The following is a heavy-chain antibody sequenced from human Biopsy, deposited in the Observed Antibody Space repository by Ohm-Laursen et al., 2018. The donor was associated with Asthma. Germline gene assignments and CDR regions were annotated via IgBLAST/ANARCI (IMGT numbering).Heavy chain of an antibody. J-gene: IGHJ4*02. CDR3: ARAQDYYDSRGYYRSFDY. CDR2: IYYSGST. Sequence: SETLSFTCPVSYGSITSGGYYWTWIRQHPGKGLEWIGFIYYSGSTYYNPSLKSRVSISIDTSKNQFSLKLSSVTAADTAVYYCARAQDYYDSRGYYRSFDYWGQGTLVTVSS. V-gene: IGHV4-31*03. D-gene: IGHD3-22*01. CDR1: YGSITSGGYY.